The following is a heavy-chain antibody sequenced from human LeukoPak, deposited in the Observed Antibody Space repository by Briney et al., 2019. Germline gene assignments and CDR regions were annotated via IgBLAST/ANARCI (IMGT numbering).Heavy chain of an antibody. Sequence: ASETLSLTCTVSGGSISSGGYYWSWIRQHPGKGLEWIGYIYYSGSTYYNPSLKSRVTISVDTSKNQFSLKLSSVTAADTAVYYCASAISRISAFDIWGQGTMVTVSS. V-gene: IGHV4-31*03. D-gene: IGHD1-14*01. CDR1: GGSISSGGYY. CDR2: IYYSGST. J-gene: IGHJ3*02. CDR3: ASAISRISAFDI.